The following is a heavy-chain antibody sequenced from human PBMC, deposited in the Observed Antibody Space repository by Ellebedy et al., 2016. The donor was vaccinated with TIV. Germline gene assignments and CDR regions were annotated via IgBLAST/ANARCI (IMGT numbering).Heavy chain of an antibody. V-gene: IGHV4-4*01. CDR2: IYHNGGT. CDR1: GFSISGIYW. Sequence: MPSETLSLTCAASGFSISGIYWWSWVREPPGKGLDWIGEIYHNGGTNYNPSLKSRVTISVDKYKNQFSLNLRSVTAADTAVYWCARGGGNPYFDYWGQGILVTVSS. D-gene: IGHD4-23*01. J-gene: IGHJ4*02. CDR3: ARGGGNPYFDY.